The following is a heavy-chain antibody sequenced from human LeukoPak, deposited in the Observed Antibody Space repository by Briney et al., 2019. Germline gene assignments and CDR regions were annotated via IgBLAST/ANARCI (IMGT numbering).Heavy chain of an antibody. CDR1: GGTFSSYA. V-gene: IGHV1-69*05. Sequence: SVKVSCKASGGTFSSYAISWVRQVPGQGLEWMGGIIPIFGTANYAQKFQGRVTITTDESTSTAYMELSSLRSEDTAVYYCARVDSSGYDEYYFDYWGQGTLVTVSS. J-gene: IGHJ4*02. CDR3: ARVDSSGYDEYYFDY. CDR2: IIPIFGTA. D-gene: IGHD3-22*01.